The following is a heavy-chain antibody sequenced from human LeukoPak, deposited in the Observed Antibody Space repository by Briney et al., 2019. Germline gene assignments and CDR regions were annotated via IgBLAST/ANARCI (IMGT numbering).Heavy chain of an antibody. CDR1: GASINIYY. V-gene: IGHV4-59*08. Sequence: SETLSLTCTVSGASINIYYWGWVRQPPGKGLEWIGYISYNGGTNYNPSLKSRVTISEDTSKNQFSLKVTSVTAADTAVYFCARAPYYFYMDVWGEGTTVTVSS. CDR2: ISYNGGT. CDR3: ARAPYYFYMDV. J-gene: IGHJ6*03.